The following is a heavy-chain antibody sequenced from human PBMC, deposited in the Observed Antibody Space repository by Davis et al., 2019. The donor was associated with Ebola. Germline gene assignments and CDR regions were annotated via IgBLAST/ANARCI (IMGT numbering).Heavy chain of an antibody. V-gene: IGHV1-18*01. CDR1: GYTFTSYG. D-gene: IGHD1-7*01. J-gene: IGHJ4*02. Sequence: ASVKVSCKASGYTFTSYGISWVRQAPGQGLEWMGWISAYNGNTNYAQKLQGRVTMTTDTSTSTAYMELRSLRSDDTAVYYCAREIPWNYAAWYYFDYWGQGTLVTVSS. CDR3: AREIPWNYAAWYYFDY. CDR2: ISAYNGNT.